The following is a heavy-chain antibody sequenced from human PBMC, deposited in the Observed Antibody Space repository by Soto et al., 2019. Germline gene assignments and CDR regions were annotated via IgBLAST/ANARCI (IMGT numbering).Heavy chain of an antibody. Sequence: QVQLVESGGGVVQPGRSLRLSCAASGFTFSGHGMHWVRQAPGKGLEWVAVISYDGVNKFYADSVKGRFTISRDNSKDTLDLQMNSLGTEDTAVYYCAKCPGYDLWSWFDYWGQGIVVTVSS. CDR1: GFTFSGHG. J-gene: IGHJ4*02. V-gene: IGHV3-30*18. CDR2: ISYDGVNK. CDR3: AKCPGYDLWSWFDY. D-gene: IGHD3-3*01.